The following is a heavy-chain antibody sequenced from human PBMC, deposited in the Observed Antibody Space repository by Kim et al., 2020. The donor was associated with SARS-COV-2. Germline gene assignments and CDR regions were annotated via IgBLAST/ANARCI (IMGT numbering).Heavy chain of an antibody. CDR1: GYTFTSYA. CDR3: ARDGTTRNGGYYFDY. J-gene: IGHJ4*02. V-gene: IGHV1-3*01. CDR2: INVGYGNT. Sequence: ASVKVSCKASGYTFTSYAMHWVRQAPGQGLEWMGWINVGYGNTRYLQKFQGRVTITRDTSASTAYMELSGRRSEDTAVYFCARDGTTRNGGYYFDYWGQG. D-gene: IGHD1-1*01.